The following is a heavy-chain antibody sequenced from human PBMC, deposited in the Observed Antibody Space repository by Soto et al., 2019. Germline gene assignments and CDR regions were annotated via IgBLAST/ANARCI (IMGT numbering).Heavy chain of an antibody. CDR2: ISGSGGST. Sequence: EVQLLESGGGLVQPGGSLRLSCAPSGFTFSSYAMSWVRQAPGKGLEWVSAISGSGGSTYYADSVKGRVTISRDNSKHPLYLQMNSLRAEDTAVYYCAKDRYYDSSAWFDPWGQGTLVTVSS. J-gene: IGHJ5*02. CDR1: GFTFSSYA. V-gene: IGHV3-23*01. D-gene: IGHD3-22*01. CDR3: AKDRYYDSSAWFDP.